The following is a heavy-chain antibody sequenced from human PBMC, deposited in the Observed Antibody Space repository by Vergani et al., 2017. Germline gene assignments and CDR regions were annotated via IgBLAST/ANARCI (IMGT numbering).Heavy chain of an antibody. CDR3: ARAEGGYYAFDI. D-gene: IGHD3-22*01. J-gene: IGHJ3*02. CDR1: GFTFSSYS. Sequence: EVQLVESGGGLVQPGGSLRLSCAASGFTFSSYSMNWVRQAPGKGLEWVANIKQDGSEKYYVDSVKGRFTISRDNAKNSLYLQMNSLRAEDTAVYYCARAEGGYYAFDIWGQGTMVTVSS. V-gene: IGHV3-7*03. CDR2: IKQDGSEK.